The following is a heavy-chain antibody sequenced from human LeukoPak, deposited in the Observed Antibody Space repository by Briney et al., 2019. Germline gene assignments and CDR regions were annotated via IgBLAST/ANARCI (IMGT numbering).Heavy chain of an antibody. Sequence: ASVKVSCKVSGYTLTELPMHWVRQAPGKGLEWMGGFDPEDGETIYAQKFQGRVTMTEDTSTDTAYMELSSLRSEDTAVYYCATESLTLSGLDRSFDPWGQGTLVTVSS. CDR2: FDPEDGET. CDR1: GYTLTELP. CDR3: ATESLTLSGLDRSFDP. J-gene: IGHJ5*02. V-gene: IGHV1-24*01. D-gene: IGHD3-3*01.